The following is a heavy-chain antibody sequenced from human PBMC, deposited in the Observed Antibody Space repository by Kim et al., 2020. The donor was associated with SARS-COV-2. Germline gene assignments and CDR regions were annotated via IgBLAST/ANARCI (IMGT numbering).Heavy chain of an antibody. CDR1: GFTFSSYG. V-gene: IGHV3-33*01. Sequence: GGSLRLSCAASGFTFSSYGMHWVRQAPGKGLEWVAVIWYDGSNKYYADSVKGRFTISRDTSKNTLYLQMNSLRAEDTAVYYGARDTRDYYGMDVWGQGTTVTVSS. CDR2: IWYDGSNK. J-gene: IGHJ6*02. CDR3: ARDTRDYYGMDV.